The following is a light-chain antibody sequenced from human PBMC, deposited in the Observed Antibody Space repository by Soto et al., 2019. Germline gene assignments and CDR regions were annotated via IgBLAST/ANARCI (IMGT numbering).Light chain of an antibody. J-gene: IGKJ3*01. CDR3: QQSYSTPFT. CDR2: AAS. Sequence: DIQMTQSPSSLSASVGDRVTITCRASQSIGMYLNWYQQKPGKQKPGKAPNLLIYAASSLQSGVPSRFSGSGSGTDFTLTISSLQPEDFATYYCQQSYSTPFTFGPGTKVDIK. CDR1: QSIGMY. V-gene: IGKV1-39*01.